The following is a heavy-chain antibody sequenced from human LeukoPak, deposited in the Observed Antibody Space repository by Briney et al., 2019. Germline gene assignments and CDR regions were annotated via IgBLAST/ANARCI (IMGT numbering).Heavy chain of an antibody. V-gene: IGHV3-7*04. CDR1: GFTFSRYW. Sequence: GGSLRLSCAASGFTFSRYWMSWVRQAPGKGLEWVANIKEDGSGKYYVDSVKGRFTISKDNAKNSLYLQMNSLRGEDTAVYYCARDSPGYGGYDFGWGQGTLVTVSS. CDR3: ARDSPGYGGYDFG. D-gene: IGHD5-12*01. J-gene: IGHJ4*02. CDR2: IKEDGSGK.